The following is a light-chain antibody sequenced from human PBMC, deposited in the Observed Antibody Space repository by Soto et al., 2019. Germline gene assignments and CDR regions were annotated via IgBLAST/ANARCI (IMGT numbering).Light chain of an antibody. CDR2: DSS. J-gene: IGKJ4*01. Sequence: EIVLTQSPATLSLSPGERATLSCRASQSVGTYLAWFQQKPGQAPRLLMYDSSNRATGIPARFSGSGSGTDFSLTISSLEPEDFAVYYCQQRSNWPLTFGGGTRVEIQ. V-gene: IGKV3-11*01. CDR1: QSVGTY. CDR3: QQRSNWPLT.